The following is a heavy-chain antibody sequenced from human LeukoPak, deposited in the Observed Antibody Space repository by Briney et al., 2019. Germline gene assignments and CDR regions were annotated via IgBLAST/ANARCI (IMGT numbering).Heavy chain of an antibody. CDR2: IYGGGST. J-gene: IGHJ4*02. D-gene: IGHD3-22*01. CDR1: GFTVSSNY. Sequence: GGSLRLSCAASGFTVSSNYMSWVRQAPGKGLEWVSVIYGGGSTYYADSVKGRFSISRDTSKNAVYLQMNSLRAEDTAVYYCARAQFYHDSSTYGPAYWGQGTLVTVSS. V-gene: IGHV3-53*01. CDR3: ARAQFYHDSSTYGPAY.